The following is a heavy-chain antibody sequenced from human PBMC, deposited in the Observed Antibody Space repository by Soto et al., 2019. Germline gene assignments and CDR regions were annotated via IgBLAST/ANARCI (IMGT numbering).Heavy chain of an antibody. CDR2: INSDGSST. V-gene: IGHV3-74*01. J-gene: IGHJ4*02. CDR3: ARVYCSGGSCYQLDY. Sequence: LRLSCAASGFTFSSYWMHWVRQAPGKGLVWVSRINSDGSSTSYADSVKGRFTISRDNAKNTLYLQMNSLRAEDTAVYYCARVYCSGGSCYQLDYWGQGTLDTVSS. D-gene: IGHD2-15*01. CDR1: GFTFSSYW.